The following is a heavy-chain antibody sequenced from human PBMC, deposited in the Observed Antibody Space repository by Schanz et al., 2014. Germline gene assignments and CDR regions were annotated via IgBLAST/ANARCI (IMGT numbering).Heavy chain of an antibody. CDR3: AASSSWRASTDY. J-gene: IGHJ4*02. CDR1: GFVFGDYY. V-gene: IGHV3-11*05. CDR2: ISDSGTYT. Sequence: VHLVESGGGLVQPGGSLRLSCVASGFVFGDYYMTWIRQAPGKGLEWLSYISDSGTYTNYADSVKGRFTISRDNAKSALYLQMNSLRVEDTAVYYCAASSSWRASTDYWGQGTLVTVSS. D-gene: IGHD6-13*01.